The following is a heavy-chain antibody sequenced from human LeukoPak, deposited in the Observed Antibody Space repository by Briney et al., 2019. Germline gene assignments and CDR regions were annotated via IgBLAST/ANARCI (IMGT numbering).Heavy chain of an antibody. CDR2: IYYSGST. CDR3: ARHKAYYYGSGRPYDY. D-gene: IGHD3-10*01. CDR1: GGSISSSSYY. J-gene: IGHJ4*02. Sequence: SETLSLTCTVSGGSISSSSYYWGWIRQPPGKGLEWIGSIYYSGSTYYNPSLKSRVTISVDTSKNQFSLKLSSVTAADTAVYYCARHKAYYYGSGRPYDYWGQGTLVTVSS. V-gene: IGHV4-39*01.